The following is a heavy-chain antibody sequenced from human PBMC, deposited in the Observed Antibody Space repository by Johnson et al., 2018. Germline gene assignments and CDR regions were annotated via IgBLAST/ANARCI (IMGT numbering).Heavy chain of an antibody. CDR2: IWYDGRNK. Sequence: QVQLVESGGGVVQPGRSXRLSCAASGFTFSSYGMHWVRQAPGKGLEWVAVIWYDGRNKYYADSVKGRFTISRDNSKNTLYRQMNSLRAEDTAVYYCAKGGSGSYSIPYYYYMDVWGKGTTVTVSS. CDR1: GFTFSSYG. CDR3: AKGGSGSYSIPYYYYMDV. J-gene: IGHJ6*03. V-gene: IGHV3-33*06. D-gene: IGHD3-10*01.